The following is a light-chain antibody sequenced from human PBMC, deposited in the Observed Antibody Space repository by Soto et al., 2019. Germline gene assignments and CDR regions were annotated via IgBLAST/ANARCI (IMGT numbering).Light chain of an antibody. CDR2: DAS. CDR3: QQANSFPLT. J-gene: IGKJ4*01. CDR1: QSISSW. Sequence: DIQMTQSPSTLSPSVGDSVTITCRASQSISSWLAWYQQKPGKAPKLLIYDASSLESGVPSRFSGSGSGTDFTLTISSLQPEDFATYYCQQANSFPLTFGGGTKVDI. V-gene: IGKV1-5*01.